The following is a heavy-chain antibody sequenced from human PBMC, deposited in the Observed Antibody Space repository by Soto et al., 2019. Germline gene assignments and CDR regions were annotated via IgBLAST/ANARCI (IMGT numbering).Heavy chain of an antibody. J-gene: IGHJ5*02. CDR3: ARARPPLKLVPGWFEP. D-gene: IGHD6-13*01. CDR1: GYTFTSYD. V-gene: IGHV1-8*01. Sequence: APVKVSCKASGYTFTSYDINWVRQATGQGLEWMGWMNPNSGNTGYAQKFQGRVTMTRNTSISTAYMELSSLRSEDTAEYYCARARPPLKLVPGWFEPCGQGTLVTLCS. CDR2: MNPNSGNT.